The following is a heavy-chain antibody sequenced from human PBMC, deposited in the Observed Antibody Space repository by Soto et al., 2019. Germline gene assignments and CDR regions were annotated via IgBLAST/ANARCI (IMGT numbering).Heavy chain of an antibody. D-gene: IGHD6-13*01. J-gene: IGHJ2*01. Sequence: QVQLQESGPGLVKPSETLSLTCTVSGDYISSHYWSWIRRPPGKGLEWIGYVYHSGTTDSKPSLKSRVTISMDTSKNQISLSLTSVTAADTAMYYCARPKGIAPAVWYFDLWGRGTLVTVSS. CDR1: GDYISSHY. V-gene: IGHV4-59*08. CDR3: ARPKGIAPAVWYFDL. CDR2: VYHSGTT.